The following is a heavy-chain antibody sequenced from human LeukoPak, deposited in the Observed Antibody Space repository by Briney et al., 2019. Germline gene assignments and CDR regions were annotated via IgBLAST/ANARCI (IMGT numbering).Heavy chain of an antibody. CDR1: GFTFRDFW. Sequence: GGSLRLSCAASGFTFRDFWMNWVRQAPGKGLEWISYISSSGTTTYYADSVKGRFTISSDNAKSSLYLQMNGLRAEDTAVYYCARGPPLFDPWGQGTLVTVSS. CDR3: ARGPPLFDP. CDR2: ISSSGTTT. J-gene: IGHJ5*02. V-gene: IGHV3-48*01.